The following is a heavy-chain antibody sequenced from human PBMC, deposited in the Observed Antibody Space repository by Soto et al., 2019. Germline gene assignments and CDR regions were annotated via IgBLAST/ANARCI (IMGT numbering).Heavy chain of an antibody. CDR3: ARGISLIYYYDSSGYLTPPYY. CDR1: GYTFTSYA. CDR2: INAGNGNT. V-gene: IGHV1-3*01. Sequence: ASVKVSYKASGYTFTSYAMHWVRQAPGQRLEWMGWINAGNGNTKYSQKFQGRVTITRDTSASTAYMELSSLRSEDTAVYYCARGISLIYYYDSSGYLTPPYYWGQGTLVTVSS. D-gene: IGHD3-22*01. J-gene: IGHJ4*02.